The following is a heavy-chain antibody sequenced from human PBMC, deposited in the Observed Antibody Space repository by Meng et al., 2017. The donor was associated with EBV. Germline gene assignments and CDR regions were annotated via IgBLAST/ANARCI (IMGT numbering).Heavy chain of an antibody. D-gene: IGHD6-13*01. J-gene: IGHJ5*02. Sequence: QVQLVQLGAEGKKPGASVKVSCKASGYTFTGYYMHWVRQAPGQGLEWMGRINPNSGGTNYAQKFQGRVTMTRDTSISTAYMELSRLRSDDTAVYYCAKGADLAAAGTFWFDPWGQGTLVTVSS. V-gene: IGHV1-2*06. CDR3: AKGADLAAAGTFWFDP. CDR2: INPNSGGT. CDR1: GYTFTGYY.